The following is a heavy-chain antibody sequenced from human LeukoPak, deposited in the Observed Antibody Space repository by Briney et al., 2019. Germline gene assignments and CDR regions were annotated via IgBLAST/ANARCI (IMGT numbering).Heavy chain of an antibody. Sequence: GGSLRLSCVASGFTFSNYGMHWVRQAPGKGLEWVAVVWNDGSNTYSADSVKGRFTISRDNFKNTLYLHMDSLRAEDTAVYYCAREGITYYYEGNAYPTLDYWGQGTLVTVSS. CDR3: AREGITYYYEGNAYPTLDY. J-gene: IGHJ4*02. D-gene: IGHD3-22*01. CDR1: GFTFSNYG. V-gene: IGHV3-33*01. CDR2: VWNDGSNT.